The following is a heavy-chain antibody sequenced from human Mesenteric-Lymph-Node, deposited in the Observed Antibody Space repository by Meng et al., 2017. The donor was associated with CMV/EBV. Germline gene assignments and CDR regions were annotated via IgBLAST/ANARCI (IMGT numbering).Heavy chain of an antibody. CDR1: GDSVSRTNAA. V-gene: IGHV6-1*01. CDR2: TYYRSKWYH. J-gene: IGHJ4*02. D-gene: IGHD7-27*01. Sequence: SQTLSLTCAISGDSVSRTNAAWNWIRQSPSRGLEWLGRTYYRSKWYHDYALSVKSRITINPDTSKNQFSLQLDSMTPEDTAVYYCARDLGTPGPYYFDYWGQGTLVTVSS. CDR3: ARDLGTPGPYYFDY.